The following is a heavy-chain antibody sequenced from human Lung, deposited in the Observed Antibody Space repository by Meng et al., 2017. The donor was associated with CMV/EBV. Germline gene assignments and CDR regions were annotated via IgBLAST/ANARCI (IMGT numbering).Heavy chain of an antibody. Sequence: QGSGPRLVKPSETLSVTCIVSSDSIYNYFWSWVRQPAGKGLEWIGRLYPDGSTDYNPSLRSRLTLSLDTSKIRFSLKLRSVTAADTAIYYCARTPVRFCNTHMCYAFDYWGQGALVTVSS. V-gene: IGHV4-4*07. CDR2: LYPDGST. J-gene: IGHJ4*02. CDR3: ARTPVRFCNTHMCYAFDY. CDR1: SDSIYNYF. D-gene: IGHD2-2*01.